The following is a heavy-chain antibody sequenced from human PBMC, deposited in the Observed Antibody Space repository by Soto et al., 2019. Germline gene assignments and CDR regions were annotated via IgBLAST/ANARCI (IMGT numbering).Heavy chain of an antibody. Sequence: GGSLRLSCAASGFTLDDYAMHWVRQAPGKGLEWVSGISWNSGSIGYADSVKGRFTISRDNAKNSLYLQMNSLRAEDTALYYCAKARIAAAGFYYYYGMDVWGQGTTVTSP. CDR2: ISWNSGSI. CDR3: AKARIAAAGFYYYYGMDV. D-gene: IGHD6-13*01. J-gene: IGHJ6*02. CDR1: GFTLDDYA. V-gene: IGHV3-9*01.